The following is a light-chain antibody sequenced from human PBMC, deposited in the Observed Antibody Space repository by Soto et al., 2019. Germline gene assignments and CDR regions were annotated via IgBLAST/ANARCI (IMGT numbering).Light chain of an antibody. V-gene: IGKV1-9*01. CDR2: AAS. Sequence: DIQLTQSPSFLSASVGARVTITCRASQGISSNLAWYQQKPGKAPKLLIYAASTLQSGVPSRFSGSGSGTEFTLTISSLQPEDFATYYCQQLNSYPLFTFGPGTKVDIK. CDR3: QQLNSYPLFT. CDR1: QGISSN. J-gene: IGKJ3*01.